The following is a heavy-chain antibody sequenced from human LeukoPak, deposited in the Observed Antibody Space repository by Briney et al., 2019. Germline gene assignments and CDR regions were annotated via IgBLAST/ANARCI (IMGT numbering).Heavy chain of an antibody. D-gene: IGHD3-9*01. CDR2: INWNSGRI. CDR1: GFTFSSTS. V-gene: IGHV3-9*01. Sequence: GGSLRLSCAASGFTFSSTSMSWVRQAPGKGLEWVSGINWNSGRIGYADSVKGRFTISRDNAKNSLYLQMNSLRAEDTALYYCAKENYNILTGYKGYGMDVWGQGTTVTVSS. CDR3: AKENYNILTGYKGYGMDV. J-gene: IGHJ6*02.